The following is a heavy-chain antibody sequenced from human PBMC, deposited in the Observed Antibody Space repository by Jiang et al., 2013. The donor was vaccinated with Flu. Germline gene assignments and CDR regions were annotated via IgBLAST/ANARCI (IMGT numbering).Heavy chain of an antibody. CDR3: ARRGYSYGWLYYFDY. Sequence: SCKGSGYSFTSYWIGWVRQMPGKGLEWMGIIYPGDSDTRYSPSFQGQVTISADKSISTAYLQWSSLKASDTAMYYCARRGYSYGWLYYFDYWGQGTLVTVSS. CDR2: IYPGDSDT. CDR1: GYSFTSYW. D-gene: IGHD5-18*01. V-gene: IGHV5-51*01. J-gene: IGHJ4*02.